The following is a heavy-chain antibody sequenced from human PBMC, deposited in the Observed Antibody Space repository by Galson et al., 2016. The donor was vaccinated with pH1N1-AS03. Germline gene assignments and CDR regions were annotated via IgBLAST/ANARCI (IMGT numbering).Heavy chain of an antibody. V-gene: IGHV4-30-4*01. J-gene: IGHJ3*02. CDR2: IHYRGNS. CDR1: GGSISSANFF. D-gene: IGHD1-1*01. CDR3: AREVDLMTTSDALDI. Sequence: TLYLTCTVSGGSISSANFFWSWVRQSPGKGLEWIGYIHYRGNSYYNPSLESRATMSVDTSKNQFSLNLNSVTSADTALYFCAREVDLMTTSDALDIWGPGTMVTVSS.